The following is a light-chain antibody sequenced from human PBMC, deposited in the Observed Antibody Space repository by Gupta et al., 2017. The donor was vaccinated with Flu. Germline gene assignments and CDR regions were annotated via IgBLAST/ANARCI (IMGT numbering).Light chain of an antibody. CDR3: MQCGHGPRS. J-gene: IGKJ1*01. CDR1: QSLVYSDGSTV. CDR2: PGS. V-gene: IGKV2-30*01. Sequence: VVMTPSPLPLPVALGQPASIPCRSRQSLVYSDGSTVLHWFQQRPGQSPRRLIYPGSHRDSGVPDRFSGSGSGTXFTRKIXRVEAEDLGVYFCMQCGHGPRSFGXGTKVEIK.